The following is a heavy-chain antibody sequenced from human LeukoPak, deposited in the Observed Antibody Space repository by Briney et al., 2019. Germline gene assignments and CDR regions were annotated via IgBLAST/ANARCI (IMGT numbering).Heavy chain of an antibody. CDR2: ISLDGNTI. V-gene: IGHV3-30-3*01. J-gene: IGHJ5*02. CDR3: AREFSSSGWA. Sequence: GGSLRLSCAASEFAFNTYAMHWVRQAPGKGLEWVAVISLDGNTIHYADSVNGRFTISRDNPKNTLYLQMNSLRTEDTAVYYCAREFSSSGWAWGQGTLVTVSS. CDR1: EFAFNTYA. D-gene: IGHD6-19*01.